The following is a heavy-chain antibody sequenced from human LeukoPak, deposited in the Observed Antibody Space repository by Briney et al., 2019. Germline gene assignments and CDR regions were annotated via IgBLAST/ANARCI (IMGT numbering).Heavy chain of an antibody. Sequence: GGSLRLSCAASGFTFSDYYMSWIRQAPGKGLEWVSYISSSGSTIYYADSVKGRFTISRDNAKNSLYLQMNSLRAEDTAVYYCAREGIEGNTAMVKRVFDYWGQGTLVTVSS. J-gene: IGHJ4*02. CDR1: GFTFSDYY. CDR2: ISSSGSTI. CDR3: AREGIEGNTAMVKRVFDY. D-gene: IGHD5-18*01. V-gene: IGHV3-11*01.